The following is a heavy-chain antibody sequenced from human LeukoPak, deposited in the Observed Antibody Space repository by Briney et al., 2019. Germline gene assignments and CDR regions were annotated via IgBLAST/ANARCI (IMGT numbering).Heavy chain of an antibody. V-gene: IGHV4-34*01. CDR1: AGSISGYY. CDR3: ARGGGIAAAGTRWFDP. Sequence: SETLSLTCAVYAGSISGYYWGSIRQPPGKGLERIGEMNHSGSTNYKPSLKSRVTISVDTSKDQFSLKLSSVTAADTAVYYWARGGGIAAAGTRWFDPWGQGTLATVSS. CDR2: MNHSGST. D-gene: IGHD6-13*01. J-gene: IGHJ5*02.